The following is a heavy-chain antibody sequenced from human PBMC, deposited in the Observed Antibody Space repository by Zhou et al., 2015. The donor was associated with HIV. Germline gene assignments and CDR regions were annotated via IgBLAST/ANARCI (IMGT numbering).Heavy chain of an antibody. CDR2: IIPIFGTA. V-gene: IGHV1-69*01. J-gene: IGHJ5*02. Sequence: QVQLVQSGAEVKKPGSSVKVSCKASGGTFSSYAISWVRQAPGQGLEWMGGIIPIFGTANYAQKFQGRVTITADESTSTAYMELSSLRSEDTAVYYCARDTEMTTVTTVGWFDPWGQGTLVTVSS. CDR3: ARDTEMTTVTTVGWFDP. CDR1: GGTFSSYA. D-gene: IGHD4-17*01.